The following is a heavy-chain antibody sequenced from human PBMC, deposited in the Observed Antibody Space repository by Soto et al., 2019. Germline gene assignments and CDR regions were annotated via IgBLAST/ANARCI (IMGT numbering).Heavy chain of an antibody. D-gene: IGHD5-18*01. CDR2: IYYSGST. V-gene: IGHV4-61*01. CDR1: GGSVSSGSYY. J-gene: IGHJ6*02. Sequence: SETLSLTCTVSGGSVSSGSYYWSWIRQPPGKGLEWIGYIYYSGSTNYNPSLKSRVTISVDTSKNQFSLKLSSVTAADTAVYYCARVRRWIQLGQSVLDYYGMDVWGQGTTVTVSS. CDR3: ARVRRWIQLGQSVLDYYGMDV.